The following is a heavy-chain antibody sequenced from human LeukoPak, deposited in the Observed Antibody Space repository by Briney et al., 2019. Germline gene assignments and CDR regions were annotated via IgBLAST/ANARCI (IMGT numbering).Heavy chain of an antibody. V-gene: IGHV3-48*03. D-gene: IGHD2-15*01. Sequence: PGGSLRLSCAASGFDLGHYEVDWVRQAPGKGLEWIAHISVRAATIYYGDSVEGRFTISRDDAKNSLFLQINNLRAEDTAVYYCASTFPYCSDDDCALGGQGTLVTVSS. CDR1: GFDLGHYE. CDR3: ASTFPYCSDDDCAL. CDR2: ISVRAATI. J-gene: IGHJ1*01.